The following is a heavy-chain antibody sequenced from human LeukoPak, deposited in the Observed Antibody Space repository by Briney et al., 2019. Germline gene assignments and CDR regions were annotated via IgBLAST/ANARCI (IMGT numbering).Heavy chain of an antibody. CDR3: ARGAVNITIFGVVIIPEYYFDY. V-gene: IGHV4-34*01. D-gene: IGHD3-3*01. J-gene: IGHJ4*02. CDR2: INHSGST. CDR1: GGSFSGYY. Sequence: SETLSLTCAVYGGSFSGYYWSWLRQPPGKGLEWIGEINHSGSTNYNPSLKSRVTISVDTSKNQFSLKLSSVTAAATAVYYCARGAVNITIFGVVIIPEYYFDYWGQGTLVTVSS.